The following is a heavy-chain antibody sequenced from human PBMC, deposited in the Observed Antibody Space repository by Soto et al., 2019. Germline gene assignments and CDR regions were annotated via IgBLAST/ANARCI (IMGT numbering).Heavy chain of an antibody. Sequence: PGGSLRLSCAASGFTVSSNYMSWVRQAPGKGLEWVSVIYSGGSTYYADSVKGRFTISRDNSKNTLYLQMNSLRAEDTAVYYCARDHRKYSGYEGYFDYWGQGTLVTVSS. CDR1: GFTVSSNY. V-gene: IGHV3-66*01. CDR3: ARDHRKYSGYEGYFDY. J-gene: IGHJ4*02. D-gene: IGHD5-12*01. CDR2: IYSGGST.